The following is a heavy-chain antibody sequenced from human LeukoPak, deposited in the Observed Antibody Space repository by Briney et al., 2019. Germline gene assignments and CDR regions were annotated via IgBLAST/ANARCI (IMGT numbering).Heavy chain of an antibody. CDR1: GFTFSSYG. D-gene: IGHD6-19*01. V-gene: IGHV3-23*01. Sequence: PGGSLRLSCAASGFTFSSYGMSWVRQAPGKGLEWVSAISGSGGSTYYADSVKGRFTISRDNSKNTLYLQMNSLRAEDTAVYYCATGIAVAGKGLDYWGQGTLVTVSS. CDR3: ATGIAVAGKGLDY. CDR2: ISGSGGST. J-gene: IGHJ4*02.